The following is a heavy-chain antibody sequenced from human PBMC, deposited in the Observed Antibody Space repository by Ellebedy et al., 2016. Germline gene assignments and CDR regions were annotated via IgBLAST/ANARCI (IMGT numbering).Heavy chain of an antibody. CDR2: IIPIFGTA. D-gene: IGHD3-3*01. Sequence: SVKVSCXASGGTFSSYAISWVRQALGQGLEWMGGIIPIFGTANYAQKFQGRVTITADESTSTAYMELSSLRSEDTAVYYCATGGLRSFNWFDPWGQGTLVTVSS. V-gene: IGHV1-69*13. CDR1: GGTFSSYA. J-gene: IGHJ5*02. CDR3: ATGGLRSFNWFDP.